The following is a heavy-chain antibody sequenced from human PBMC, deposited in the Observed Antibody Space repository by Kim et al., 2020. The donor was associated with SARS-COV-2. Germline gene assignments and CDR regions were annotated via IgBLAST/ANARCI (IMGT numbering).Heavy chain of an antibody. Sequence: SETLSLTCTVSGGSISSGGYYWSWIRQHPGKGLEWIGYIYYSGSTYYNPSLKSRVTISVDTSKNQFSLKLSSVTAADTAVYYCARGRVRWDFDYWGQGTLVTVSS. CDR3: ARGRVRWDFDY. CDR1: GGSISSGGYY. CDR2: IYYSGST. D-gene: IGHD1-26*01. V-gene: IGHV4-31*03. J-gene: IGHJ4*02.